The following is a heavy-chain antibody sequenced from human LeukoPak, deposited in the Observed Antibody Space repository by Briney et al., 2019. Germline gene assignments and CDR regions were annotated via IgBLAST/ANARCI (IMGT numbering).Heavy chain of an antibody. J-gene: IGHJ4*02. V-gene: IGHV4-39*07. D-gene: IGHD1-14*01. CDR3: ARGRRGGWNHEEY. Sequence: PSETLSLTCTVSGGSISSSSYYWSWIRQPPGKGLEWIGEINHSGSTNYNPSLKSRVTISVDTSKNQFSLKLSSVTAADTAVYYCARGRRGGWNHEEYWGQGTLVTVSS. CDR2: INHSGST. CDR1: GGSISSSSYY.